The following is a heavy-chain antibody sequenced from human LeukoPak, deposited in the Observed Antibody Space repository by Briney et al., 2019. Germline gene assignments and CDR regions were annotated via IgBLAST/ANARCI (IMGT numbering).Heavy chain of an antibody. V-gene: IGHV3-23*01. CDR1: GFTFSSYA. CDR2: ISGSGGST. J-gene: IGHJ5*02. Sequence: GGSLRLSCAASGFTFSSYAMNWVRQAPGKGLEWVSAISGSGGSTYYADSVKGRFTISRDNSKTTLHLQMRSLRAEDTAVYYCARLRGSSVYYFDNCFDPWGQGTLVTVSS. D-gene: IGHD3-22*01. CDR3: ARLRGSSVYYFDNCFDP.